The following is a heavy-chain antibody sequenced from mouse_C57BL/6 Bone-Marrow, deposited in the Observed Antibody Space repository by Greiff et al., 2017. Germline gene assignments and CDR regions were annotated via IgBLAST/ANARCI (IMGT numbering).Heavy chain of an antibody. J-gene: IGHJ3*01. CDR3: ASRGRGV. Sequence: VQLQQSGAELVRPGSSVKLSCKASGYTFTSCWMHWVKQRPIQGLEWIGNIDPSDSETHYNQKFKDKATLTVDKSSSTAYMQLSSLTSEASAVYDCASRGRGVWGQGTLVTVSA. CDR1: GYTFTSCW. CDR2: IDPSDSET. V-gene: IGHV1-52*01.